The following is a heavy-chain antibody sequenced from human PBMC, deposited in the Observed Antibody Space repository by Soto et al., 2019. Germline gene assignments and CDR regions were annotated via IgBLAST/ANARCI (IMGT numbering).Heavy chain of an antibody. Sequence: PXGCLRLSCAASGFTFSSYGMHGVRQAPGKGLEWVAVIWYDGSNKYYADSVKGRFTISRDNSKNTLYLQMNSLRAEDTAVYYCARVGLLVVNAPRYYGMDVWGQGTTVTVSS. CDR1: GFTFSSYG. CDR2: IWYDGSNK. V-gene: IGHV3-33*01. J-gene: IGHJ6*01. CDR3: ARVGLLVVNAPRYYGMDV. D-gene: IGHD2-21*01.